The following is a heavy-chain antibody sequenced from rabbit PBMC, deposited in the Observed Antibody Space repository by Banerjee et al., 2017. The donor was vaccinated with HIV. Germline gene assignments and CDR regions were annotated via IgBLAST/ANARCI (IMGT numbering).Heavy chain of an antibody. V-gene: IGHV1S45*01. CDR1: GFSLSNNYV. Sequence: QEQLEESGGGLVQPGGSLKLSCKASGFSLSNNYVMCWVRQAPGKGLEWIACIYAGGGGTTYYASWAKGRFTISKTSSTTVTLQMTSLTAADTATYLCARDLAGVIGWNFNLWGQGTLVTVS. CDR3: ARDLAGVIGWNFNL. CDR2: IYAGGGGTT. J-gene: IGHJ4*01. D-gene: IGHD4-1*01.